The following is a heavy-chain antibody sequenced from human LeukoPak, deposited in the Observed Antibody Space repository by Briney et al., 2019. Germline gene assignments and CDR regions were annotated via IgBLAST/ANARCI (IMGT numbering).Heavy chain of an antibody. CDR2: ISGTGGAT. D-gene: IGHD2-21*01. V-gene: IGHV3-23*01. J-gene: IGHJ5*01. CDR1: GFSFGNYA. Sequence: PGGSLRLSCVASGFSFGNYAMSWVRQAPGKGLQWVSQISGTGGATWYAGFARDRFTISRENSKRTLYLQMAGLRVEDTAMYYCVKDPRGTYGTNWFVSWGQGTLLIVSS. CDR3: VKDPRGTYGTNWFVS.